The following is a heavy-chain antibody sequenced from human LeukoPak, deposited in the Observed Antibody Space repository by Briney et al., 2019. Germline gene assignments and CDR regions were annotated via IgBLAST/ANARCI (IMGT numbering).Heavy chain of an antibody. Sequence: SETLSLTCTVSGGSISSYYWSWIRQPPGKGLEWIGYIYYSGSTNYNPSLKSRVTISVDTSKNQFSLKLSSVTAADTAVYYCASDFGSYYDSSGYPWGQGTLVTVSS. V-gene: IGHV4-59*08. CDR3: ASDFGSYYDSSGYP. CDR2: IYYSGST. CDR1: GGSISSYY. D-gene: IGHD3-22*01. J-gene: IGHJ4*02.